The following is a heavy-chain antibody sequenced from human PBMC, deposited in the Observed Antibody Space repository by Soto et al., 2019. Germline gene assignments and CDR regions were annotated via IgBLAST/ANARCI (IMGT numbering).Heavy chain of an antibody. V-gene: IGHV5-51*01. CDR2: INPGDSET. CDR3: ARPCNSCVAY. CDR1: GYSFSNYW. Sequence: GESLKISCRASGYSFSNYWIGWVRQMPGKGLEWMAIINPGDSETRCSPSFQGQVTLSADKSIRTAYLQWSSLKASDTAMYYCARPCNSCVAYGGEGARVTVSS. J-gene: IGHJ4*02. D-gene: IGHD2-15*01.